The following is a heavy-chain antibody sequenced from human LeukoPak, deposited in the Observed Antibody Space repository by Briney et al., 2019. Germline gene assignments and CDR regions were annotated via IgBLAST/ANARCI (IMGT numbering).Heavy chain of an antibody. V-gene: IGHV3-66*01. Sequence: PGGSLRLPCAASGFTVSSNYMNWVRQAPGKGLEWVSVIYSGGSTYYADSVKGRFTISRDNSKNTLYLQMNSLRAEDTAVYYCARGPSKRYFDYWGQGTLVTVSS. D-gene: IGHD4-11*01. J-gene: IGHJ4*02. CDR2: IYSGGST. CDR3: ARGPSKRYFDY. CDR1: GFTVSSNY.